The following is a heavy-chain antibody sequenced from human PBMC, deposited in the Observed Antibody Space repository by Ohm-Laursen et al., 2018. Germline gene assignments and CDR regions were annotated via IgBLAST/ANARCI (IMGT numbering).Heavy chain of an antibody. D-gene: IGHD3-22*01. Sequence: SLRLSCAASGFTFSSYAMSWVRQAPGKGPEWVSAISGSGGSTYYADSVKGRFTISRDNSKNTLYLQMNSLRAEDTAVYYCARGQYYYDSSGFGFWYFDLWGRGTLVTVSS. CDR2: ISGSGGST. V-gene: IGHV3-23*01. CDR3: ARGQYYYDSSGFGFWYFDL. J-gene: IGHJ2*01. CDR1: GFTFSSYA.